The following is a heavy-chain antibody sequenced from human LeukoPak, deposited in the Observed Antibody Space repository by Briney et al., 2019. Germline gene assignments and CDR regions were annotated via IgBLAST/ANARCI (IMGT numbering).Heavy chain of an antibody. CDR2: INHSGNT. CDR3: ARYSPALYSSSSGYHYYYMDV. D-gene: IGHD6-6*01. V-gene: IGHV4-34*01. J-gene: IGHJ6*03. CDR1: GGSSSGYY. Sequence: SETLSLTCDVYGGSSSGYYCTWIRQPPGKGLEWIGEINHSGNTNYNPSLKRRVTMSVDTSKNQFSLKLSSVTAADTAVYYCARYSPALYSSSSGYHYYYMDVWGKGTTVTVSS.